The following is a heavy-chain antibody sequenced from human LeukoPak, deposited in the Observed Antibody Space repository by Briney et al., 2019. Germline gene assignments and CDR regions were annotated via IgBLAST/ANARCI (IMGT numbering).Heavy chain of an antibody. CDR3: ARDPPLRWYGGYYYYYYMGV. CDR1: GFTFSSYW. Sequence: GGSLRLSCAASGFTFSSYWMSWVRQAPGKGLEWVANIKQDGSEKYYVDSVKGRFTISRDNAKNSLYLQMNSLRAEDTAVYYCARDPPLRWYGGYYYYYYMGVWGKGTTVTVSS. CDR2: IKQDGSEK. V-gene: IGHV3-7*01. D-gene: IGHD4-23*01. J-gene: IGHJ6*03.